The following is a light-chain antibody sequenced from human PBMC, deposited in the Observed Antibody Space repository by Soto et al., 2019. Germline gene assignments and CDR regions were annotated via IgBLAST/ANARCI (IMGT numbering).Light chain of an antibody. V-gene: IGKV1-9*01. J-gene: IGKJ1*01. CDR2: AAS. Sequence: DIQLTQSPSFLSASVGDRVTITCRASQGISSYLAWYQQKPGKAPKLLIYAASTLQSGVPSRFSGSGSGTEFTLTISSLQPEDFATYYCQQLNSYPPGTFGQGTKVKIK. CDR3: QQLNSYPPGT. CDR1: QGISSY.